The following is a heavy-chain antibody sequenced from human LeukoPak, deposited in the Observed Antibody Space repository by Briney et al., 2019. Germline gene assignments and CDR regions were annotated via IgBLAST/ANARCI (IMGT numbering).Heavy chain of an antibody. CDR2: LSSDGTNK. CDR1: GFTFSDYY. Sequence: GGSLRLSCAASGFTFSDYYMSWIRQAPGKGLGWVAGLSSDGTNKYYADSVQGRFTISRDTSKNTLYLLMNSLRGEDTAVYYCARDQIRYSNSPEALDLWGQGTLVSVSS. CDR3: ARDQIRYSNSPEALDL. D-gene: IGHD5-18*01. V-gene: IGHV3-30-3*01. J-gene: IGHJ3*01.